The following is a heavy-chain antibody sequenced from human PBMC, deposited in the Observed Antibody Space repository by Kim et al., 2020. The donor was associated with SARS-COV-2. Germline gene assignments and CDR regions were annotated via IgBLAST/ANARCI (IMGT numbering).Heavy chain of an antibody. Sequence: SETLSLTCAVYVGSFSGYQWSWIRQSPGKGLEWIGEINHNGATNYNPSLKGRVAISVDTSKNQFSLKVKSVTPADTAVYFCARGRAGVVPSPILGLGPYYDYYSMDVWRQGTTVSVSS. D-gene: IGHD3-3*01. CDR1: VGSFSGYQ. CDR2: INHNGAT. J-gene: IGHJ6*02. V-gene: IGHV4-34*01. CDR3: ARGRAGVVPSPILGLGPYYDYYSMDV.